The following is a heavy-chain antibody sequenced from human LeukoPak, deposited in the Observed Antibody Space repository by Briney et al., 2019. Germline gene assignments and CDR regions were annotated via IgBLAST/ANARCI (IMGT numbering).Heavy chain of an antibody. D-gene: IGHD6-6*01. J-gene: IGHJ4*02. V-gene: IGHV3-74*01. CDR2: IDGDGSST. CDR1: GFSFSSYW. Sequence: PGGSLRLSCAASGFSFSSYWMHWVRQAPGKGLVWVSRIDGDGSSTTYADSVKGRFAISRDNAKNTLYLQMNSLRAEDTAVYYCARSCVADRHSAPGYWGQGTLVTVSS. CDR3: ARSCVADRHSAPGY.